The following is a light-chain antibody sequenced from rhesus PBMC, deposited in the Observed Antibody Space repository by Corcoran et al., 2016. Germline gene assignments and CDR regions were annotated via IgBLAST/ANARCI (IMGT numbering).Light chain of an antibody. J-gene: IGKJ2*01. CDR3: PKYNAWPYS. Sequence: IVMTQSPATLSLSPGERATLSCRASQSVGSTLAWYQQKPGQAPRGLIDYASSRATGIPDRFSGSGSGTAFTLTIINLSPEVVGVYYSPKYNAWPYSFGQGTKVGIK. V-gene: IGKV3-24*04. CDR1: QSVGST. CDR2: YAS.